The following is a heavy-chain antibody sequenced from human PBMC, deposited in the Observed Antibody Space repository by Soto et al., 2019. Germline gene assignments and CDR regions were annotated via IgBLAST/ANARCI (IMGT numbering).Heavy chain of an antibody. J-gene: IGHJ6*03. D-gene: IGHD2-2*01. Sequence: EVQLLESGGGLVQPGGSVRLSCAASGFTFSSYAMSWVRQAPGKGLEWVSAISGSGGSTYYADSVKGRFTISRDNSKNTLYLQMNSLRAEDTAVYYCAKAGSTSLYYYYYMDVWGKVTTVTVSS. CDR1: GFTFSSYA. CDR3: AKAGSTSLYYYYYMDV. V-gene: IGHV3-23*01. CDR2: ISGSGGST.